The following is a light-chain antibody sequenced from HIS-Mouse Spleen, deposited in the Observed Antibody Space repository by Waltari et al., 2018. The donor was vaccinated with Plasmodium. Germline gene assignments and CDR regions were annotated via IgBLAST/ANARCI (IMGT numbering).Light chain of an antibody. J-gene: IGLJ1*01. V-gene: IGLV3-1*01. Sequence: SYELTQPPSVSVSPGQTASITCAGDKLEDKYACWYQQKPGQSPVLVIYQDSNRPSGIPERFSGSNSGNTATLTISGTQAMDEADYYCQAWDSSTDYVFGTGTKVTVI. CDR3: QAWDSSTDYV. CDR2: QDS. CDR1: KLEDKY.